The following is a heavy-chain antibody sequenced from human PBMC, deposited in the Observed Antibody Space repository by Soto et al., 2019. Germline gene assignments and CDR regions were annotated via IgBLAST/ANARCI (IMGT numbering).Heavy chain of an antibody. CDR3: ARELMVSAIGNWFDP. Sequence: SQTLSLTCSLSVDSVSSTSAAWNWSMQSPCRGLEWLGRTYYRSKWYNDYEVSVRSRITINPDTSKNQFSLQLNSVNPEDTAVYYCARELMVSAIGNWFDPWGQGTLVTAYS. V-gene: IGHV6-1*01. D-gene: IGHD2-8*01. CDR1: VDSVSSTSAA. J-gene: IGHJ5*02. CDR2: TYYRSKWYN.